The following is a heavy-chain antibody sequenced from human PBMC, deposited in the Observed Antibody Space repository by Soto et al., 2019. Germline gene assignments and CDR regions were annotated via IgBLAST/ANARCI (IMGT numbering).Heavy chain of an antibody. CDR1: GGTFSSYT. D-gene: IGHD3-9*01. V-gene: IGHV1-69*02. J-gene: IGHJ5*02. Sequence: GASVKVSCKASGGTFSSYTISWVRQAPGQGLEWMGRIIPILGIANYAQKFQGRVTITADKSTSTAYMELSSLRSEDTAVYYCASGDYDILTGPNNSPFDPWGQGTLVTVSS. CDR2: IIPILGIA. CDR3: ASGDYDILTGPNNSPFDP.